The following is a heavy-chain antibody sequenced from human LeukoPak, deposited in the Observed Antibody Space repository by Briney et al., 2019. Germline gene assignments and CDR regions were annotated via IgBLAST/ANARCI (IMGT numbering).Heavy chain of an antibody. Sequence: GGSLRLSCAASGFTFSSYWMSWVRQAPGKGLEWVANIKQDGCEKYYVDSVKGRFTISRDNAKNSLYLQMNSLRAEDTAVYYCARDLNTMVRGAPGCYMDVWGKGTTVTVSS. CDR2: IKQDGCEK. CDR3: ARDLNTMVRGAPGCYMDV. D-gene: IGHD3-10*01. V-gene: IGHV3-7*01. J-gene: IGHJ6*03. CDR1: GFTFSSYW.